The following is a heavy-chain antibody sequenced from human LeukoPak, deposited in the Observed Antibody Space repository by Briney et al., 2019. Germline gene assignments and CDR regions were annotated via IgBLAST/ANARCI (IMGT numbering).Heavy chain of an antibody. V-gene: IGHV4-39*07. CDR1: GGSISSSSYY. D-gene: IGHD2/OR15-2a*01. CDR3: ARDRYFLGHYFDY. CDR2: IYHSGST. Sequence: SETLSLTCTVSGGSISSSSYYWGWIRQPPGKGLEWIGSIYHSGSTYYNPSLKSRVTISVDTSKNKFSLKLSSVTAADTAVYYCARDRYFLGHYFDYWGQGTLVTVSS. J-gene: IGHJ4*02.